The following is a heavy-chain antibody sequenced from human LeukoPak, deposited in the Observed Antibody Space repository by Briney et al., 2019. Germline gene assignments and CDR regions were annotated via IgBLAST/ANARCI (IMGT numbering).Heavy chain of an antibody. D-gene: IGHD6-19*01. V-gene: IGHV3-23*01. Sequence: GGSLRLSCAASGFTFSSYAMSWVRQAPGKGLEWVSAISGSGGSIYYADSVKGRFTISRDNAKNSLYLQMNSLRAEDTAVYYCARPYSSGLDAFDIWGQGTMVTVSS. J-gene: IGHJ3*02. CDR2: ISGSGGSI. CDR1: GFTFSSYA. CDR3: ARPYSSGLDAFDI.